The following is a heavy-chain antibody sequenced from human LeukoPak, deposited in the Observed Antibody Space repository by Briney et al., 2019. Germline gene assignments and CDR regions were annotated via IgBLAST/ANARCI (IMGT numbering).Heavy chain of an antibody. D-gene: IGHD6-19*01. CDR2: IDPTGGGT. CDR1: GYSFTGYY. Sequence: ASVKVSCKTSGYSFTGYYINWVRQAPGQGLEWMGRIDPTGGGTDYAQKFHGRLTMTRDTSIVTAYMELTRLRSDDTAFYYCARGPQWLVQNQPGADYWGQGTLVTVSS. CDR3: ARGPQWLVQNQPGADY. V-gene: IGHV1-2*06. J-gene: IGHJ4*02.